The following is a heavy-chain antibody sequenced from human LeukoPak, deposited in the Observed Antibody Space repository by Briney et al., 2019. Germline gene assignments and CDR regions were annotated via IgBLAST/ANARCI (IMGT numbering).Heavy chain of an antibody. J-gene: IGHJ4*02. V-gene: IGHV3-21*01. CDR1: GFTFSSYS. Sequence: GGSLRLSCAASGFTFSSYSMNWVRQAPGKGLEWVSSISSGSNYIYYADSVKGRFTISRDNAKNSLYLQMNSLRAEDTAVYYCAKDPVYYGSGSYYTYFDYWGQGTLVTVSS. D-gene: IGHD3-10*01. CDR3: AKDPVYYGSGSYYTYFDY. CDR2: ISSGSNYI.